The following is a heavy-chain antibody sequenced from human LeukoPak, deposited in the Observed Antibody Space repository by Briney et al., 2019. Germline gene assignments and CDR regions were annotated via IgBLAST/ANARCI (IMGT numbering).Heavy chain of an antibody. Sequence: PGGSLRLSCAASGFTFSSYSMNWVRQAPGKGLEWVSYIRSSSSTIYYADSVKGRFTISRDNAKNSLYLQMNSLRAEDTAVYYCARGSVTQGYWGQGTLVTVSS. CDR1: GFTFSSYS. V-gene: IGHV3-48*01. D-gene: IGHD1-14*01. CDR2: IRSSSSTI. CDR3: ARGSVTQGY. J-gene: IGHJ4*02.